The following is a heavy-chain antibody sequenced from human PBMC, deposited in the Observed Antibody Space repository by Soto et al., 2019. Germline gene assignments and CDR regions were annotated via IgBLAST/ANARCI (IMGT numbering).Heavy chain of an antibody. J-gene: IGHJ5*02. D-gene: IGHD6-19*01. V-gene: IGHV4-61*01. CDR3: ARVVPANLNKQWLAPDWFDP. Sequence: QVQLQESGPGLVKPSETLSLTCTVSGGSVSSGSYYWSWIRQPPGKGLEWIGYIYYSGSTNYNPSLKSRVTISVDTSKNQFSLKLSSVTAADTAVYYCARVVPANLNKQWLAPDWFDPWGQGTLVTVSS. CDR2: IYYSGST. CDR1: GGSVSSGSYY.